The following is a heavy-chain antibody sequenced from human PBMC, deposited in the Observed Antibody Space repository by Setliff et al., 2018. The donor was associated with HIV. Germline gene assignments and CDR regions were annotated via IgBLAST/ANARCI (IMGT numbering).Heavy chain of an antibody. CDR2: INHSGTT. V-gene: IGHV4-34*01. Sequence: SETLSLTCAVYGGSFSGYYWSWIRQPPGKGLEWIGEINHSGTTNSNPSLKSRLTISVDTSENQFSLKLDSVTAADTAVYYCASRVYYYDESKILREEGFVPWGQGMLVTVSS. CDR3: ASRVYYYDESKILREEGFVP. D-gene: IGHD3-22*01. J-gene: IGHJ5*02. CDR1: GGSFSGYY.